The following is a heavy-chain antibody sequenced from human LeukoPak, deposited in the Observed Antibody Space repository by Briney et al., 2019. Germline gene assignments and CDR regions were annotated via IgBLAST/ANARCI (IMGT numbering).Heavy chain of an antibody. CDR3: ARNQQLGGHSYYYYGMDV. D-gene: IGHD3-16*01. Sequence: GGSLRLSCVGSGFTSIAYALTWARQAPGKGLEWVSGISGGGVTAYYADSVKGRFTISRDNSKNTLYLQMNSLRADDTAIYYCARNQQLGGHSYYYYGMDVWGQGTTVTVSS. V-gene: IGHV3-23*01. J-gene: IGHJ6*02. CDR2: ISGGGVTA. CDR1: GFTSIAYA.